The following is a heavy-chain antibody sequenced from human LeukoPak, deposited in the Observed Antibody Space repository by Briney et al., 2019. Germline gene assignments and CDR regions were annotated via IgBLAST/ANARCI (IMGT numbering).Heavy chain of an antibody. Sequence: GGSLRLSCAASGFTFSSYAMSWVRQAPGKGLEWVSGIRGRSGSTYYADSVKGRFTIYRDNSKNTLYLQMNGLRAEDTAVYYCAKDWPRVGATVYWGQGTLVTVSS. D-gene: IGHD1-26*01. J-gene: IGHJ4*02. CDR1: GFTFSSYA. CDR2: IRGRSGST. V-gene: IGHV3-23*01. CDR3: AKDWPRVGATVY.